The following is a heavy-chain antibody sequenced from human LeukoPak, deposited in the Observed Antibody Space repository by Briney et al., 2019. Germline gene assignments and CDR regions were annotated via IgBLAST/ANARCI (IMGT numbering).Heavy chain of an antibody. CDR2: IKQDGSEK. J-gene: IGHJ4*02. V-gene: IGHV3-7*01. CDR1: GFTFSTYW. D-gene: IGHD3-3*01. Sequence: PGGSLRLSCAASGFTFSTYWMSWVRQAPGKGLEWVANIKQDGSEKYYVDSVKGRFTISRDNAKNSLYLQMNSLRAEDTAVYYCARDPGSPIYYPDYWGQGTLVTVSS. CDR3: ARDPGSPIYYPDY.